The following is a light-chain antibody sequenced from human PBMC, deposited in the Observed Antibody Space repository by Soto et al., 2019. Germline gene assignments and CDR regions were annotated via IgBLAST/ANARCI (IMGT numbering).Light chain of an antibody. V-gene: IGKV3-20*01. CDR1: QSVSSSY. CDR3: QQHGSSPWM. Sequence: EILLTQSPGTLSLSPGERATLSCRASQSVSSSYLAWYQQKPGQAPRLLIYGASSRATGIPDRFSGSGSGTDFTLTISRLEPEDFAVYYCQQHGSSPWMFGQGTKVDIK. J-gene: IGKJ1*01. CDR2: GAS.